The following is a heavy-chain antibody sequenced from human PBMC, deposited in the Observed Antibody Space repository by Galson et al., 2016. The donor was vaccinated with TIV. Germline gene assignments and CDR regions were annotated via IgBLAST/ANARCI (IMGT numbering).Heavy chain of an antibody. CDR3: AKRRNYGGDALES. Sequence: SLRLSCAASGFTFNNYGMNWVRQAPGKGLEWVSGISGSGGITYIAESVKGRFAISRDNSRDTLYLQLNSLRAEDTAVYYCAKRRNYGGDALESWGQGTMVTVSS. J-gene: IGHJ3*02. CDR2: ISGSGGIT. CDR1: GFTFNNYG. D-gene: IGHD4-23*01. V-gene: IGHV3-23*01.